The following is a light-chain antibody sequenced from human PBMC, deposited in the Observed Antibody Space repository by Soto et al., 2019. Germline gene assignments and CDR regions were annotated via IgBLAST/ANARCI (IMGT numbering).Light chain of an antibody. CDR1: QSVSGSY. CDR3: QQYGSSPLT. CDR2: GAS. Sequence: EIVLTQSPGTLSLSPGERATLSCRASQSVSGSYVARYQQKPGQAPRLLIYGASGRATGIPDRFSGSGSGTDFTLTISRLEPEDLAVYYCQQYGSSPLTFGGGTKVDIK. V-gene: IGKV3-20*01. J-gene: IGKJ4*01.